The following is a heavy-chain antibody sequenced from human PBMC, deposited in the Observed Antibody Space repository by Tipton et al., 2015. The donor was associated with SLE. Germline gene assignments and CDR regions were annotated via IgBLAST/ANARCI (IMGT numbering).Heavy chain of an antibody. CDR3: ARDLIPAAPSYSYFAMEV. J-gene: IGHJ6*02. D-gene: IGHD2-15*01. CDR2: MDPMLGAP. Sequence: QVQLVQSGDEVKKPGSSVKVSCKTFGASFSSYAVSWVRQTPGHGLEWMGGMDPMLGAPDYAQKFQGRLTITADESATIAFMELSSLRPDDAAVYWCARDLIPAAPSYSYFAMEVWGQGTTVTVSS. V-gene: IGHV1-69*01. CDR1: GASFSSYA.